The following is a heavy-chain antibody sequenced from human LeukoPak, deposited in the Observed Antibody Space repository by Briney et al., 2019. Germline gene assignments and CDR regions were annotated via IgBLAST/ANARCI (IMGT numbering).Heavy chain of an antibody. J-gene: IGHJ6*03. CDR2: IYYSGST. CDR1: GGSISSGGYY. V-gene: IGHV4-31*03. CDR3: ARTTRRMDSPDSYYYYMDV. Sequence: SETLSLTCTVSGGSISSGGYYWSWIRQHPGKGLEWIGYIYYSGSTYYNPSLKSRVTISVDTSKNQFSLKLSSVTAADTAVYYCARTTRRMDSPDSYYYYMDVWGKGTTVTVSS. D-gene: IGHD1-14*01.